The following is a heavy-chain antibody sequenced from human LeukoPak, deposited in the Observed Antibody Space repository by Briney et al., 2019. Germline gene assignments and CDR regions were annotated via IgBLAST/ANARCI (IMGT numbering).Heavy chain of an antibody. Sequence: PSETLSLTCTVSGDSMSSKDYYWGRIRQPPGKGLEWIGIISYSGRPDYNPSLKSRVTISIDTSKKQFSLKLNSVTAADTAVYFCARLEDHGDSFDYWGQGTLVIVSS. J-gene: IGHJ4*02. V-gene: IGHV4-39*01. CDR2: ISYSGRP. CDR1: GDSMSSKDYY. D-gene: IGHD4-17*01. CDR3: ARLEDHGDSFDY.